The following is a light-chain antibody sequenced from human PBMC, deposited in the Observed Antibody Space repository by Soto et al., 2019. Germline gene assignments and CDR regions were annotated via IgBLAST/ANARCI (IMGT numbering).Light chain of an antibody. CDR1: QSLLHSNGYNQ. V-gene: IGKV2-28*01. Sequence: DIVMTQSPLSLPVTPGEPASISCRSSQSLLHSNGYNQFDWYLQTPGQSPQLLIYLGSTRASGVPDRFSGSGSGTDFTLNISRVEAEDVGVYYCMQTLQTPLTLGGGTTVEIK. J-gene: IGKJ4*01. CDR2: LGS. CDR3: MQTLQTPLT.